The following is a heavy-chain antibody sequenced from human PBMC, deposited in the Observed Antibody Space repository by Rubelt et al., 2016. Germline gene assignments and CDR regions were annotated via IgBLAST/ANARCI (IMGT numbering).Heavy chain of an antibody. CDR2: INSDGTNT. V-gene: IGHV3-74*01. Sequence: GVLVQPGGSLRLSCAASGFAFSSFYMQWVRLIPGKGLVWVSRINSDGTNTNYANSVKGRFTISRDNARNTLYLQMDSLRVEDTAVYYCARVPHCRNSGCYSYFDPWGQGTLVTVSS. J-gene: IGHJ5*02. D-gene: IGHD1-26*01. CDR1: GFAFSSFY. CDR3: ARVPHCRNSGCYSYFDP.